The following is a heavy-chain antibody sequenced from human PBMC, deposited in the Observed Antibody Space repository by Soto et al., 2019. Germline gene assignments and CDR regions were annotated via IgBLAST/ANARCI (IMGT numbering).Heavy chain of an antibody. CDR2: IYDSGST. J-gene: IGHJ6*02. V-gene: IGHV4-30-2*01. D-gene: IGHD6-6*01. Sequence: SETLSLTCAVSGDSISRGGYSWTWIRQPPGKALEWIENIYDSGSTSYNPSLKSRVTISVDRSKNQFSLKLTSVTAADTAVYFCARGSSSYYDYGMDVWGQGTTVTVSS. CDR1: GDSISRGGYS. CDR3: ARGSSSYYDYGMDV.